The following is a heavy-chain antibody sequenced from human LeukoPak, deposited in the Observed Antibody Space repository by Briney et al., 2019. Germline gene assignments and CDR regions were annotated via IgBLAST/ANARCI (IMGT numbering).Heavy chain of an antibody. Sequence: PSETLSLTCAVYGGSFSDYYWSWIRQSPGEGLEWIGEINHSGSTNYNPSLKSRVTISVDTSKNHFSLKVSSVTAADTAIYYCARQDCSSTSCYYGYWGQGTLVSVSS. V-gene: IGHV4-34*01. CDR2: INHSGST. J-gene: IGHJ4*02. CDR3: ARQDCSSTSCYYGY. CDR1: GGSFSDYY. D-gene: IGHD2-2*01.